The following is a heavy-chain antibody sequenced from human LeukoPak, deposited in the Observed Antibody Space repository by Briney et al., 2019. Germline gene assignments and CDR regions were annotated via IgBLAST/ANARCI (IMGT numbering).Heavy chain of an antibody. CDR1: GNTFSGHY. CDR3: ASLGRREKSHALDS. CDR2: INLNNGGP. V-gene: IGHV1-2*02. Sequence: GASVKVSCKTSGNTFSGHYMHWVRQAPGQGLEWMGWINLNNGGPNFAQKFEGRVTLTRDMSISTAYTELTGLRSDDTAVYFCASLGRREKSHALDSWGQGTLVTVSS. J-gene: IGHJ4*02.